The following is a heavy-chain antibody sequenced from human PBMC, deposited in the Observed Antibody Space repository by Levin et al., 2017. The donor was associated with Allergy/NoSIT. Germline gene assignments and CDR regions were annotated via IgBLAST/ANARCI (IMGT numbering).Heavy chain of an antibody. CDR2: ISSSASYI. CDR3: AREYSTGYCYFDL. V-gene: IGHV3-21*01. CDR1: GFTFSNYH. J-gene: IGHJ2*01. D-gene: IGHD6-19*01. Sequence: PGGSLRLSCAASGFTFSNYHMSWVRQAPGKGLEWVSSISSSASYIYYGDSVKGRFTISRDNAKNSLYLQMNSLRAEDTAVCYCAREYSTGYCYFDLWGRGTLVTVSS.